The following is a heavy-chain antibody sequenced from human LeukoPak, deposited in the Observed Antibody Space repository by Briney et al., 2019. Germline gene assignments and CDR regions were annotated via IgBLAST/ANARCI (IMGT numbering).Heavy chain of an antibody. CDR3: ATRRGNDSSGYYY. J-gene: IGHJ4*02. CDR2: ISAYNGNT. V-gene: IGHV1-18*01. CDR1: GGTFSSYA. Sequence: ASVKVSCKASGGTFSSYAISWVRQAPGQGLEWMGWISAYNGNTNYAQKLQGRVTMTTDTSTSTAYMELRSLRSDDTAVYYCATRRGNDSSGYYYWGQGTLVTVSS. D-gene: IGHD3-22*01.